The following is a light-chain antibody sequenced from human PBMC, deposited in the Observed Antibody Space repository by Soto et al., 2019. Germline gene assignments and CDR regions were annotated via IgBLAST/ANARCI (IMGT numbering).Light chain of an antibody. J-gene: IGKJ4*01. CDR2: DAS. Sequence: EIVLTQSPATLSLSPGERATLSCRASQSVSSYLAWYQHNPGQAPRLLIYDASNRATGIPARFSGSGSETDFTLTISSLEPEDFAVYYCQQRSNWLTFGGGTKVEIK. CDR1: QSVSSY. V-gene: IGKV3-11*01. CDR3: QQRSNWLT.